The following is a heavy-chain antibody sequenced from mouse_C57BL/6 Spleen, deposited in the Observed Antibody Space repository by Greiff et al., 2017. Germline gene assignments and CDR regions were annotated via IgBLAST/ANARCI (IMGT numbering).Heavy chain of an antibody. V-gene: IGHV1-82*01. J-gene: IGHJ2*01. CDR1: GYAFSSSW. Sequence: VQLQESGPELVKPGASVKISCKASGYAFSSSWMNWVKQRSGKGLEWIGRIYPGDGDTNYNGKFKGKATLTADKSSSTAYMQLSSLTSEDSAVYFCARSYGSTPLDYWGQGTTLTVSS. CDR2: IYPGDGDT. CDR3: ARSYGSTPLDY. D-gene: IGHD1-1*01.